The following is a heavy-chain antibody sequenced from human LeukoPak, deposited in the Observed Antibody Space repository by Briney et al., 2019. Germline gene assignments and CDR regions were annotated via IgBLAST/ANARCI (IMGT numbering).Heavy chain of an antibody. V-gene: IGHV4-34*01. Sequence: SETLSLTCAVYGGSFSVYYWSWIRQPPGKGLEWIGEINHIGNTNYDPSLRSRVTISVDTSRNQFSLSLTSATAADTAVYFCARLGSVGYYNYQYMDIWGNGTTVTVSS. J-gene: IGHJ6*03. CDR2: INHIGNT. CDR1: GGSFSVYY. CDR3: ARLGSVGYYNYQYMDI. D-gene: IGHD3-10*01.